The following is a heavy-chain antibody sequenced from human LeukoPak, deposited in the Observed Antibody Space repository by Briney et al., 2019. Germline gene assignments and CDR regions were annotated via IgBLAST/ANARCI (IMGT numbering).Heavy chain of an antibody. D-gene: IGHD2-2*01. Sequence: SETLSLTCAVYGGSFSGYYWSWIRQPPGKGLEWIGSIYYSGSTYYNPSLKSRVTISVDTSKNQFSLKLSSVTAADTAVYYCARARVTGYCSSTSCYPTIDYWGQGTLVTVSS. CDR3: ARARVTGYCSSTSCYPTIDY. V-gene: IGHV4-34*01. CDR2: IYYSGST. J-gene: IGHJ4*02. CDR1: GGSFSGYY.